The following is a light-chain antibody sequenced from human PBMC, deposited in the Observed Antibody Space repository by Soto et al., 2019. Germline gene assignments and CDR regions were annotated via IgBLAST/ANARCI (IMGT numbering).Light chain of an antibody. J-gene: IGKJ1*01. CDR2: KAS. CDR1: QTISSW. Sequence: DIQMTPSPSALYGAVGDRFTITCLAGQTISSWLYWYQQKPVKSPPLLIYKASTLKSGVPSRLSGSGSGKQFTLTLSTLQPDDFATYYCQHYNTYSEAFGQGTKVDIK. V-gene: IGKV1-5*03. CDR3: QHYNTYSEA.